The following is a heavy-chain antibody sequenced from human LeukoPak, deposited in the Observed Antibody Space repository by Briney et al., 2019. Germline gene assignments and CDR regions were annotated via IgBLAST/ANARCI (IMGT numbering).Heavy chain of an antibody. CDR2: IIPIFGTA. CDR1: GGTFSSYA. J-gene: IGHJ4*02. V-gene: IGHV1-69*05. CDR3: ARDRKDYGDPFDY. D-gene: IGHD4-17*01. Sequence: SVKVSCKASGGTFSSYAISWVRQAPGQGLEWMGRIIPIFGTANYAQKFQGRVTITTDESTSTAYMELSSLRSEDTAVYYCARDRKDYGDPFDYWGQGTLVTISS.